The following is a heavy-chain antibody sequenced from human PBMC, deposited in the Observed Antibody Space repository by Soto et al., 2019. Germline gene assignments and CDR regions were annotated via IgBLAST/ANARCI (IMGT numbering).Heavy chain of an antibody. CDR3: ARLSRASFALDV. Sequence: SGESLKISCMGSGYNFITDWISWVRQMPGKGLEWMGRIDPTDSYTKYSPSFEGHVTISADKSISTAYLQWSSLKASDSAVYYCARLSRASFALDVWGQGTTVTVSS. J-gene: IGHJ6*02. V-gene: IGHV5-10-1*01. CDR1: GYNFITDW. CDR2: IDPTDSYT. D-gene: IGHD3-16*01.